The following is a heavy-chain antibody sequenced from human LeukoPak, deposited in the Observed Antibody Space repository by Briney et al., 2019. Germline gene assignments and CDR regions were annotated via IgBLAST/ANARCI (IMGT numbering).Heavy chain of an antibody. CDR1: GFTFNDYY. J-gene: IGHJ4*02. V-gene: IGHV3-11*06. CDR2: ISSSSSYT. D-gene: IGHD3-10*01. CDR3: ARPTMVPRLYYFDY. Sequence: GGSLRLSCAASGFTFNDYYMSWIRQAPGKGLEWVSYISSSSSYTNYADSVKGRFTISRDNAKNSLYLQTNSLRAEDTAVYYCARPTMVPRLYYFDYWGQGTLVTVSS.